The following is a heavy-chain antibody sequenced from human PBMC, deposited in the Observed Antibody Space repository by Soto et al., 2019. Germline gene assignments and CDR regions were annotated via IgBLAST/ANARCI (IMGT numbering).Heavy chain of an antibody. J-gene: IGHJ1*01. CDR3: VKDESINWYSGHFRH. V-gene: IGHV3-9*01. Sequence: RLSCAASGFTFDDYAMHWVRQVPGKGLEWVSGINWNSGSIGYGDSVKDRFAISRDNAKNSLHLQMNSLSAEDTAFYYCVKDESINWYSGHFRHWGQGTLVTVSS. D-gene: IGHD6-13*01. CDR1: GFTFDDYA. CDR2: INWNSGSI.